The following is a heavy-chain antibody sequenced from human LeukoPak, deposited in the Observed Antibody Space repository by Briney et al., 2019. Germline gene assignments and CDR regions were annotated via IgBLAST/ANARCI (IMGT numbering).Heavy chain of an antibody. V-gene: IGHV4-34*01. CDR3: AKTPTALVRGGYYFDS. CDR1: GGSFSDYY. Sequence: PSETPSLTCAVYGGSFSDYYWNWIRQPPGKGLEWIGEINHSGSTNYNPSLKTRVTISVDTSKNQFSLKLNSVTAADTAVYFCAKTPTALVRGGYYFDSWGQGTLVTVSS. D-gene: IGHD6-6*01. J-gene: IGHJ4*02. CDR2: INHSGST.